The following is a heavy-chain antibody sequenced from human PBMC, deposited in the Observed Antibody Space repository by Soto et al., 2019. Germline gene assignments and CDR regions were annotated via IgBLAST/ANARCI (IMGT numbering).Heavy chain of an antibody. CDR2: ISAYNGNT. J-gene: IGHJ6*02. Sequence: ASVKVSCKASGYTFTSYVISWVRQAPGQGLEWMGWISAYNGNTNYAQKLQGRVTMTTDTSTSTAYMELRSLRSDDTAVYYCARVVLLWFGESNYYYYGMDVWGQGTTVTVSS. V-gene: IGHV1-18*01. D-gene: IGHD3-10*01. CDR1: GYTFTSYV. CDR3: ARVVLLWFGESNYYYYGMDV.